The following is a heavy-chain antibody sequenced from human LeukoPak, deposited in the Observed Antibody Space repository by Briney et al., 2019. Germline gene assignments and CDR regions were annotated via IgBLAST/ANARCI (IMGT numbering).Heavy chain of an antibody. CDR2: INWNGGST. CDR1: GFTIGNYG. V-gene: IGHV3-20*04. CDR3: ARAQTYGDSRLLLDY. D-gene: IGHD4-17*01. J-gene: IGHJ4*02. Sequence: GGSLTLSCAASGFTIGNYGMSWVRQAPGKGLEWVSGINWNGGSTGYADSVEGRFTISRDNAKNSQYLQMNSLRVEDTALYYCARAQTYGDSRLLLDYWGQGTLVTVSS.